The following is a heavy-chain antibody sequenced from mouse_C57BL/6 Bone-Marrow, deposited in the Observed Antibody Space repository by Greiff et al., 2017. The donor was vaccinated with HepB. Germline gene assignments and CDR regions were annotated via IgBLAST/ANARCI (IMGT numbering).Heavy chain of an antibody. J-gene: IGHJ3*01. D-gene: IGHD3-2*02. CDR3: ARHDSSGFAY. CDR2: ISNGGGST. Sequence: EVKLVESGGGLVQPGGSLKLSCAASGFAFSDYYMYWVRQTPEKRLEWVAYISNGGGSTYYPDTVKGRFTISRDNAKNTLYLQMSRLKSEDTAMYYCARHDSSGFAYWGQGTLVTVSA. V-gene: IGHV5-12*01. CDR1: GFAFSDYY.